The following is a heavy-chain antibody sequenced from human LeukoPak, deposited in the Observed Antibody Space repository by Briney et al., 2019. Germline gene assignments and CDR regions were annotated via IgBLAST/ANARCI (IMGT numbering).Heavy chain of an antibody. V-gene: IGHV4-39*01. D-gene: IGHD2-15*01. J-gene: IGHJ4*02. CDR3: ASDGSCSIDY. CDR1: GGSISSSSYY. Sequence: SETLSLTCTVSGGSISSSSYYWGWSRQPPGKGLEWIGSIYYSGSTYYNPSLKSRVTISVDTSKNQFSLKLSSVTAADTAVYYCASDGSCSIDYWGQGTLVTVSS. CDR2: IYYSGST.